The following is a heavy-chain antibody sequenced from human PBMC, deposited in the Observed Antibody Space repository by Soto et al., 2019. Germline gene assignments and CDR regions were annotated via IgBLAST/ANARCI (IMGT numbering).Heavy chain of an antibody. J-gene: IGHJ5*02. CDR3: AKNSGWFNT. V-gene: IGHV3-23*01. CDR2: IDGSGGTT. CDR1: GFPFSSTD. Sequence: GGSLRLSCAASGFPFSSTDMTWVRQAPGKGLEWVSTIDGSGGTTYYADSVKGRFTISRDNSINTVFLQMNSLRADDTALYFCAKNSGWFNTWGQGALVTVS. D-gene: IGHD3-10*01.